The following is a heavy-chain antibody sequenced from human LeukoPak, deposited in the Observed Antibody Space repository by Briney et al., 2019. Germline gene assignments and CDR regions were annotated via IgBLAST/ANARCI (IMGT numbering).Heavy chain of an antibody. CDR1: GFTFSDYW. V-gene: IGHV3-7*01. CDR3: ARWRGSTSERSDY. D-gene: IGHD2-2*01. J-gene: IGHJ4*02. Sequence: GGSLRLSCTASGFTFSDYWMTWVRQAPGKGLEWVANIEQDGSAKYYVDSGKGRFTISRDNAKNSLYLQMDSLRVEDTATYYCARWRGSTSERSDYWGQGTLVTVSS. CDR2: IEQDGSAK.